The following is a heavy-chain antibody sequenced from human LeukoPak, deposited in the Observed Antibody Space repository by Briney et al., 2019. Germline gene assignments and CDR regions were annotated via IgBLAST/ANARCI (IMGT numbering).Heavy chain of an antibody. CDR1: GYSFTSYW. J-gene: IGHJ4*01. CDR2: IDPGDSYT. V-gene: IGHV5-10-1*01. Sequence: GESLNISGQCSGYSFTSYWITWVRHMPGKGLEWMGRIDPGDSYTIYNPSFQGHVTISTDKSIRTAYLQWSSLAASDTAMYYRARRGYSYAYDYWGHGTLVTVSS. D-gene: IGHD5-18*01. CDR3: ARRGYSYAYDY.